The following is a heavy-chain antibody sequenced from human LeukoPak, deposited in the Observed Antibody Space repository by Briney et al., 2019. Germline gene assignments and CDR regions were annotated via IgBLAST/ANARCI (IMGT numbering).Heavy chain of an antibody. Sequence: GRSLRLSCAASGFTFSSYGMHWVRQAPGKGLEWVAVIWYDGSNKYYADSVKGRFTISRDNSKNTLYLQMNSLRAEDTAVSYCARAGDGSGSTDFDYWGQGTLVTVSS. D-gene: IGHD3-10*01. CDR2: IWYDGSNK. CDR1: GFTFSSYG. CDR3: ARAGDGSGSTDFDY. V-gene: IGHV3-33*01. J-gene: IGHJ4*02.